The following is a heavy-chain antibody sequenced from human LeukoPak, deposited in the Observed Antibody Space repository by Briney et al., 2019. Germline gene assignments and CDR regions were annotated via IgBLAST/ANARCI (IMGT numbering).Heavy chain of an antibody. CDR2: IYHSGST. CDR3: ARVAPYCSSTSCYFDY. V-gene: IGHV4-38-2*01. J-gene: IGHJ4*02. CDR1: GYSISSGYY. Sequence: SETLSLTCAVSGYSISSGYYWGWIRQPPGKGLEWIGSIYHSGSTNYNPSLKSRVTISVDTSKNQFSLKLSSATAADTAVYYCARVAPYCSSTSCYFDYWGQGTLVTVSS. D-gene: IGHD2-2*01.